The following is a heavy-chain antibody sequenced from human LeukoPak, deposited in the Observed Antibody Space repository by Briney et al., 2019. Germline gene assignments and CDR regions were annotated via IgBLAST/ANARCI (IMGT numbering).Heavy chain of an antibody. J-gene: IGHJ3*02. V-gene: IGHV3-23*01. CDR2: ISGGADTT. CDR3: AKDCRQMAAYDAFDI. Sequence: PGGSLRLSCAPSGFTFSSYAMSWVRQAPGKGLEWVSAISGGADTTYYADSVKGRFIISRDNSKNTLHLQMNSLRAEDTAVYYCAKDCRQMAAYDAFDIWGQGTMVTVSS. D-gene: IGHD5-24*01. CDR1: GFTFSSYA.